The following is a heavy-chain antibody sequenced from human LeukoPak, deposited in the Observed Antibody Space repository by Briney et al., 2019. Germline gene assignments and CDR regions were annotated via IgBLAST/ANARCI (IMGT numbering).Heavy chain of an antibody. Sequence: GASVTVSCKASGYTFTGYYMHWVRQAPGQGLEWMGWINPKSGGTNYAQKFQGRVTITRDMSVSTAYMELSRLRSDDTAVYYCARSIVGATPIDYWGQGTLVTVSS. V-gene: IGHV1-2*02. CDR1: GYTFTGYY. D-gene: IGHD1-26*01. J-gene: IGHJ4*02. CDR2: INPKSGGT. CDR3: ARSIVGATPIDY.